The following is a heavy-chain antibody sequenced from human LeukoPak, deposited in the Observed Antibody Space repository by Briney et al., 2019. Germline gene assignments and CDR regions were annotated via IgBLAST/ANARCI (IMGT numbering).Heavy chain of an antibody. J-gene: IGHJ3*02. Sequence: SETLSLTCTVSGGSISSYYWSWIRQPPGKGLEWIGYIYYSGSTNSHPSLKSRVTISVDTSKNQFSLKLSSVTAADTAVYYCARLFPSYDYVWGSYRINAFDIWGQGTMVTVSS. D-gene: IGHD3-16*02. V-gene: IGHV4-59*08. CDR2: IYYSGST. CDR3: ARLFPSYDYVWGSYRINAFDI. CDR1: GGSISSYY.